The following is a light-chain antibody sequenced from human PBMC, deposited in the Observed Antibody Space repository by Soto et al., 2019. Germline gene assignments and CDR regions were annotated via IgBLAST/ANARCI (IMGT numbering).Light chain of an antibody. Sequence: DIQMTQSPPSLSTSIGDRVTITCRTSQRINIYLNWYRQKPGKAPELLIYSASNLQSGVPSRFSGSGSGTHFTLTISGLQSEDFATYYCQQSFSTPTFGQGTRLEIK. J-gene: IGKJ5*01. CDR3: QQSFSTPT. V-gene: IGKV1-39*01. CDR1: QRINIY. CDR2: SAS.